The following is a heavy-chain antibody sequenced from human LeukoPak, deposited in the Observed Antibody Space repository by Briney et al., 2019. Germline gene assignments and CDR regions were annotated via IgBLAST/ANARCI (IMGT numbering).Heavy chain of an antibody. CDR2: ISWNSGSI. Sequence: GGSLRLPCAASGFTFDDYAMHWVRQAPGKGLEWVSGISWNSGSIGYADSVKGRFTISRDDAKNSLYLQMNSLRAEDTASYYCAKATPYYYGSGSYYTTLDYWGQGTLVTVSS. V-gene: IGHV3-9*01. J-gene: IGHJ4*02. CDR1: GFTFDDYA. CDR3: AKATPYYYGSGSYYTTLDY. D-gene: IGHD3-10*01.